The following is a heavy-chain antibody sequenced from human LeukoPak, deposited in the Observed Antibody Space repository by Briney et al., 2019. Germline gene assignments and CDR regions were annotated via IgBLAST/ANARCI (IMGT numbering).Heavy chain of an antibody. CDR3: ARGSGRQQLDQNY. CDR1: GLTFSIYW. CDR2: ISHDGSEQ. Sequence: PGGSLRLSCAASGLTFSIYWMSWVRQIPGKGLEWVAMISHDGSEQYYLDSVKGRFTISRDNAKNSLFLERNSLRAEDTAMYYCARGSGRQQLDQNYWGQGSMVTVSS. D-gene: IGHD6-13*01. J-gene: IGHJ4*02. V-gene: IGHV3-7*01.